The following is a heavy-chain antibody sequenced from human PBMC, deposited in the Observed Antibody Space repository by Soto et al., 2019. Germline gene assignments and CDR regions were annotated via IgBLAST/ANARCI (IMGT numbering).Heavy chain of an antibody. V-gene: IGHV3-30*18. CDR1: GFTFSSYG. CDR3: AKGGQFLATYDS. D-gene: IGHD2-21*01. CDR2: ISYDGSNK. Sequence: PGGSLRLSCAASGFTFSSYGMHWVRQAPGKGLEWVAVISYDGSNKYYADSVKGRFTISRDNSKNTLYLQMNSMRAEDTDVYYCAKGGQFLATYDSWGHGTLVTVSS. J-gene: IGHJ5*01.